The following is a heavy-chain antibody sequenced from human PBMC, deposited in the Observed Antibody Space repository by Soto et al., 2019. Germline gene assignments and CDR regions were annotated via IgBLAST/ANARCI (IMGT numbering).Heavy chain of an antibody. CDR3: ARGQIKILGVDTMADI. CDR2: SHERGTS. D-gene: IGHD3-3*01. V-gene: IGHV4-30-4*08. J-gene: IGHJ3*02. Sequence: WIRQTPGKGLEWIGYSHERGTSYYHPSLKSRVTISGDTAKNQFSLNLSSLTAADKGLYYCARGQIKILGVDTMADIWGQGTRVTVSS.